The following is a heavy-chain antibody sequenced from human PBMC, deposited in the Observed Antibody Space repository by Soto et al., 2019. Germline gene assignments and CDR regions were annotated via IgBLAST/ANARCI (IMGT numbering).Heavy chain of an antibody. CDR1: GFTFSSYS. CDR2: ISSSSSTI. J-gene: IGHJ5*02. CDR3: ARVLATVTGGGWFDP. Sequence: GGSLRLSCAASGFTFSSYSMNWVRQAPGKGLEWVSYISSSSSTIYYADSVKGRFTISRDNAKNSRYLQMNSLRAEDTAVYYCARVLATVTGGGWFDPWGQGTLVTVSS. V-gene: IGHV3-48*01. D-gene: IGHD4-17*01.